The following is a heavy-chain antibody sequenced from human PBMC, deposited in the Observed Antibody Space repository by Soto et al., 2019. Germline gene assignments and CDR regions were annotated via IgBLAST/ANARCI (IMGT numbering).Heavy chain of an antibody. CDR3: AVGLELPSGPKRKKYYFDY. D-gene: IGHD1-7*01. CDR1: GFTFSSSR. V-gene: IGHV3-48*01. J-gene: IGHJ4*02. CDR2: ISSSSSTI. Sequence: SCAASGFTFSSSRMNWVRQAPGKGLEWVSYISSSSSTIYYADSVKGRFTISRDNAKNSLYLQMNSLRAEDTAVYYCAVGLELPSGPKRKKYYFDYWGQGTLVTVSS.